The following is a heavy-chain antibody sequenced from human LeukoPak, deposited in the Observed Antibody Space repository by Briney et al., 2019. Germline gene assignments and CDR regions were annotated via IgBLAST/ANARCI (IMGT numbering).Heavy chain of an antibody. Sequence: PSETLSLTCTVSGGSISSSSYYWGWIRQPPGKGLEWIGSIYYSGSTYYNPSLKSRVTISVDTSKNQFSLKLSSVTAADTAVYYCARGEAVAGNYYYYYMDVWGKGTTVTISS. CDR2: IYYSGST. CDR1: GGSISSSSYY. CDR3: ARGEAVAGNYYYYYMDV. J-gene: IGHJ6*03. V-gene: IGHV4-39*07. D-gene: IGHD6-19*01.